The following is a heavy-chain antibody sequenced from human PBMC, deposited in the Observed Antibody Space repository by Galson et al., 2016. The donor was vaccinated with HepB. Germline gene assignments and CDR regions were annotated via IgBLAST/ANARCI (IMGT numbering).Heavy chain of an antibody. V-gene: IGHV3-74*01. Sequence: SLRLSCAASGFTFSVYWMHWVRQAPGKGLVWVSRINSDGSSTAYADSVKGRFTISRDNAQSSLSLQINSLRAEDTGVYYCVRGNYGFDVWGQGTTVTVSS. J-gene: IGHJ6*02. CDR2: INSDGSST. CDR3: VRGNYGFDV. CDR1: GFTFSVYW.